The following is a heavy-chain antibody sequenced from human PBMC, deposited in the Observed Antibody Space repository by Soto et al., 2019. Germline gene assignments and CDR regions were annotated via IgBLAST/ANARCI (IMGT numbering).Heavy chain of an antibody. D-gene: IGHD3-22*01. J-gene: IGHJ4*02. CDR1: GGSVSSEDSY. CDR2: IYYTGIT. V-gene: IGHV4-30-4*01. CDR3: ARGGGSYESSLSG. Sequence: QVQLQEAGPGLVKPSQTLSLTCTVSGGSVSSEDSYWSWIRQSPGKGLEWIAYIYYTGITYYSPSLKSRLSISIDTSKNQFSLKLRSVTAADTAVYYCARGGGSYESSLSGWGQGILVTVTS.